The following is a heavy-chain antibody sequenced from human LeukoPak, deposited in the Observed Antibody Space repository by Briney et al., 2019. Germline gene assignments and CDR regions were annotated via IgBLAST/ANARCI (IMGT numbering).Heavy chain of an antibody. CDR2: IYPGDSDT. V-gene: IGHV5-51*01. D-gene: IGHD3-10*01. J-gene: IGHJ6*03. Sequence: GESLKISCKGSGYSFTSYWIGWVRQMPGKGLEWMGIIYPGDSDTRYSPSFQGQVTISADKSISTAYLQWSSLKASDTAMYYCARHSGSYFGYYYMDVWGKGTTVTVSS. CDR1: GYSFTSYW. CDR3: ARHSGSYFGYYYMDV.